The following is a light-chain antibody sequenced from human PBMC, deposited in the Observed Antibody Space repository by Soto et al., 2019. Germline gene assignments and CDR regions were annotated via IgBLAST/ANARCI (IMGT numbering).Light chain of an antibody. CDR2: GAS. CDR3: QQYGSSPSLT. V-gene: IGKV3-20*01. CDR1: QSVSSSY. Sequence: EIVLTQSPGTLSLSPGERATLSCRASQSVSSSYLAWYQQKPGQAPRLLIYGASSRATGIPDRLSGSGSGTDFTLTISRLEPEDFAVYYCQQYGSSPSLTFGGGTKVDIK. J-gene: IGKJ4*01.